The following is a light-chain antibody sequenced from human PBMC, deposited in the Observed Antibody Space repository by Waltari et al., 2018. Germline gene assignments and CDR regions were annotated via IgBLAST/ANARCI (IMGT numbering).Light chain of an antibody. CDR2: EDN. CDR1: SVSMDSNS. V-gene: IGLV6-57*03. CDR3: QSYDSSNQV. Sequence: FMLPQPHSVSESPGQTVTIYCTRSSVSMDSNSVQWYQQRPGSAPTTVIYEDNQRPSGVPDRFSGSIDSSSNSASLTISGLKTEDEADYYCQSYDSSNQVFGGGTKLTVL. J-gene: IGLJ2*01.